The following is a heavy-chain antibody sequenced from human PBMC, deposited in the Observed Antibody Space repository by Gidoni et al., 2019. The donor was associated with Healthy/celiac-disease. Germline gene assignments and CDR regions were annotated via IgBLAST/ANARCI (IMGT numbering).Heavy chain of an antibody. Sequence: VQLVQSEAEVKKPGASAKVSCKASGYTFTGYYMHWVRQAPGQGVEWIGWINPNSGGTNYAQKFQGRVTMTRDTSISTAYMELSRLRSDDTAVYYCATPTSVLYGMDVWGKGTTVTVSS. J-gene: IGHJ6*04. CDR2: INPNSGGT. CDR3: ATPTSVLYGMDV. V-gene: IGHV1-2*02. CDR1: GYTFTGYY. D-gene: IGHD3-10*01.